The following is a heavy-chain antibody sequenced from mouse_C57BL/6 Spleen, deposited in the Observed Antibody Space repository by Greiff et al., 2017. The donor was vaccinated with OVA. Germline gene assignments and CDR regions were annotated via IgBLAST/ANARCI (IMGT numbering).Heavy chain of an antibody. CDR2: ISSGSSTI. V-gene: IGHV5-17*01. D-gene: IGHD2-3*01. J-gene: IGHJ2*01. Sequence: EVKLVESGGGLVKPGGSLKLSCAASGFTFSDCGMHWVRQAPEKGLEWVAYISSGSSTIYYADTVKGRFTISRDNAKNTLFLQMTSLRSEDTAMYYCARAGYSFDYWGQGTTLTVSS. CDR1: GFTFSDCG. CDR3: ARAGYSFDY.